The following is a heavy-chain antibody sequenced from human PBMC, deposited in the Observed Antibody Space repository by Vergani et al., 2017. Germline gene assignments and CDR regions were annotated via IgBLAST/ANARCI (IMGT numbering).Heavy chain of an antibody. CDR2: ISYDGSNK. V-gene: IGHV3-30*03. J-gene: IGHJ6*02. CDR3: TTNRGTIFGVVIMYDYGMDV. Sequence: QVQLVESGGGVVQPGRSLRLSCAASGFTFSSYGMHWVCQAPGKGLEWVAVISYDGSNKYYADSVKGRFTISRDNSKNTLYLQMNSLKTEDTAVYYCTTNRGTIFGVVIMYDYGMDVWGRGTTVAVSS. D-gene: IGHD3-3*01. CDR1: GFTFSSYG.